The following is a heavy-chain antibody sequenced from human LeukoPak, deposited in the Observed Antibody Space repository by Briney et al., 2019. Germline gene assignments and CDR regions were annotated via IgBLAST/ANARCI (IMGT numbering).Heavy chain of an antibody. CDR2: INSDGSSR. CDR1: GFTFRSYW. CDR3: ARDSDDYDSSGQAFDY. V-gene: IGHV3-74*01. D-gene: IGHD3-22*01. Sequence: GGSLRLSCAASGFTFRSYWMHWVRQVPGKGLVWVSRINSDGSSRNYADSVEGRFTISRDNAKNTLYLQMNSLRAEDTAVYYCARDSDDYDSSGQAFDYWGQGTLVTVSS. J-gene: IGHJ4*02.